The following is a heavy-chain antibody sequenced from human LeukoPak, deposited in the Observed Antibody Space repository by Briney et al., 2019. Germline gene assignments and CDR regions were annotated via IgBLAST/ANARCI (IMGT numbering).Heavy chain of an antibody. J-gene: IGHJ5*02. D-gene: IGHD2-15*01. Sequence: SETLSLTCAVYGGSFSGYYWRWIRQPPGKGLEWIGEINHSGSTNYNPSLKSRVTISVDTSKNQFSLKLSSVTAADTAVYYCARSPKYDYCSGGSCPDNWFDPWGQGTLVTVSS. CDR3: ARSPKYDYCSGGSCPDNWFDP. V-gene: IGHV4-34*01. CDR2: INHSGST. CDR1: GGSFSGYY.